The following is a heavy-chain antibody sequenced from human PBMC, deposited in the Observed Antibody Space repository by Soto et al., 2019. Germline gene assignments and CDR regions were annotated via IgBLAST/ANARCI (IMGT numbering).Heavy chain of an antibody. CDR3: ARVAAGEVEWFYDAFDI. CDR1: GGSISSYY. CDR2: IYYSGST. D-gene: IGHD3-3*01. Sequence: PSETLSLTCTVSGGSISSYYWSWIRQPPGKGLEWIGYIYYSGSTNYNPSLKSRVTISVDTSKNQFSLKLSSVTAADTAVYYCARVAAGEVEWFYDAFDISGQGTMVT. J-gene: IGHJ3*02. V-gene: IGHV4-59*01.